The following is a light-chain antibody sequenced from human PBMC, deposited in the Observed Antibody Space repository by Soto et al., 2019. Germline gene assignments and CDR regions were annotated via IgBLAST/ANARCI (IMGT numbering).Light chain of an antibody. CDR3: QQRTNWPWT. CDR1: QSVSSY. CDR2: DAS. Sequence: EIVLTQSPATLSLSPGERATRSCRASQSVSSYLAWYQQKPGQAPRLLIYDASNRATGIPGRFSGSQSGTDFTLSISSLEPEDFAVYYCQQRTNWPWTFGQGTKVDIK. V-gene: IGKV3-11*01. J-gene: IGKJ1*01.